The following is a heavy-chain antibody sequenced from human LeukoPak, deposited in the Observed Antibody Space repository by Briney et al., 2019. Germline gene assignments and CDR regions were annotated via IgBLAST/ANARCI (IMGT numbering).Heavy chain of an antibody. CDR1: GFTFSSYS. V-gene: IGHV3-48*04. CDR3: ARVYYYDRSDYQYYFDY. CDR2: ISTSSVTI. Sequence: PPGGSLRLSCAASGFTFSSYSMNWVRQAPGKGLEWVAYISTSSVTIYYADSVKGRFTISRDNAKNSLYLQMNSLRAEDTAVYYCARVYYYDRSDYQYYFDYWGQGTLVTVSP. D-gene: IGHD3-22*01. J-gene: IGHJ4*02.